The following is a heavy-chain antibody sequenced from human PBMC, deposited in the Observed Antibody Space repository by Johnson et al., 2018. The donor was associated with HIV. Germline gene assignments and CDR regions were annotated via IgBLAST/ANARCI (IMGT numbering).Heavy chain of an antibody. CDR3: ARDPRSSSWYYYSNDAFDI. J-gene: IGHJ3*02. CDR1: GFTFSSYA. CDR2: ISGSGGST. D-gene: IGHD6-13*01. V-gene: IGHV3-23*04. Sequence: EVQLVESGGGLVQPGGSLRLSCAASGFTFSSYAMSWVRQAPGKGLEWVSAISGSGGSTFYADSVKGRFTISRDNSKNTLNLQMNSLRVEDTAVYYCARDPRSSSWYYYSNDAFDIWGQGTMVTVSS.